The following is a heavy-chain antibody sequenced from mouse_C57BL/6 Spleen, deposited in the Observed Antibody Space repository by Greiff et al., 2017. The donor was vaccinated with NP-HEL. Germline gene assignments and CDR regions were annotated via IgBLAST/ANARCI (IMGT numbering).Heavy chain of an antibody. Sequence: VQLQQSGAELVKPGASVKISCKASGYAFSSYWMNWVKQRPGKGLEWIGQIYPGDGDTNYNGKFKGKATLTADKSSSTAYMQLSSLTSEDSAVYFGTRSDLYYDYLYAMDYWGQGTSVTVSS. V-gene: IGHV1-80*01. J-gene: IGHJ4*01. CDR3: TRSDLYYDYLYAMDY. D-gene: IGHD2-4*01. CDR2: IYPGDGDT. CDR1: GYAFSSYW.